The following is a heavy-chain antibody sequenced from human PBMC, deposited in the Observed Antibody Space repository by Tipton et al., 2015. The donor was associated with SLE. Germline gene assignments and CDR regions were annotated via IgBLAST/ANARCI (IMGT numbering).Heavy chain of an antibody. V-gene: IGHV4-59*11. Sequence: TLSLTCTFSGGSISSLYCNWIRQPPGKGLEWIGYIYYSGSTKYNPSLKSRITISEDTSKNQFSLKLSSVTAADTAVYYCATGGYPDAFDMWGQGTMVTVSS. CDR3: ATGGYPDAFDM. CDR2: IYYSGST. D-gene: IGHD2-15*01. CDR1: GGSISSLY. J-gene: IGHJ3*02.